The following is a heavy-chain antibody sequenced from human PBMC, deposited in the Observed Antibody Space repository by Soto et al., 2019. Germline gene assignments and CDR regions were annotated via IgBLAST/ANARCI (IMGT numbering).Heavy chain of an antibody. V-gene: IGHV3-15*01. CDR2: IKSTKDGGAR. J-gene: IGHJ4*02. CDR3: VEGWNDF. Sequence: VQVVESGGDLVEPGGSLRLSCVTSGFRFSSAWMSWVRQAPGKGLEWVARIKSTKDGGARDYAAPVNGRFSISRDDSKSTVYLQMNSLRVEDTALYYCVEGWNDFWGQGTLVTVSS. CDR1: GFRFSSAW. D-gene: IGHD1-1*01.